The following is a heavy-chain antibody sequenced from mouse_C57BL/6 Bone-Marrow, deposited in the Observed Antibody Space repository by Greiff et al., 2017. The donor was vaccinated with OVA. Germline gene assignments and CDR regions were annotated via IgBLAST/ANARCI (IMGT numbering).Heavy chain of an antibody. V-gene: IGHV1-53*01. D-gene: IGHD1-1*01. CDR3: ARDSSHGGFAY. Sequence: QVHVKQPGTELVKPGASVKLSCKASGYTFTSYWMHWVKQRPGQGLEWIGNINPSNGGTNYNEKFKSKATLTVDKSSSTAYMQLSSLTSEDSAVYYCARDSSHGGFAYWGQGTLVTVSA. CDR2: INPSNGGT. J-gene: IGHJ3*01. CDR1: GYTFTSYW.